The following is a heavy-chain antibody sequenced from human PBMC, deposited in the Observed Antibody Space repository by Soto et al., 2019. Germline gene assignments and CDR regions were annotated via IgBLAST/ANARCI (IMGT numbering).Heavy chain of an antibody. CDR2: ISFDGSNK. CDR1: AFVFRDYD. J-gene: IGHJ4*02. CDR3: AKDTYYYSSSGYYVSDS. D-gene: IGHD3-22*01. Sequence: GGSLRLSCAASAFVFRDYDMHWVRQAPGQGLEWVASISFDGSNKYYAASVRGRFTISRDSSRNTLSLQMNNLRIEDTAVYYCAKDTYYYSSSGYYVSDSWGKGTLVTVS. V-gene: IGHV3-30*02.